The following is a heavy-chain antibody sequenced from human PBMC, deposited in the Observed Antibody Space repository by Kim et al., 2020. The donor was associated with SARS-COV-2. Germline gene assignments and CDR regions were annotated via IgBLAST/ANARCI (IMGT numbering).Heavy chain of an antibody. Sequence: NPTLKSRVTISLDTSKNQFSLKLSSVTAADTAVYYCARVMSSGWYPRFDYWGQGTLVTVSS. D-gene: IGHD6-19*01. CDR3: ARVMSSGWYPRFDY. J-gene: IGHJ4*02. V-gene: IGHV4-59*01.